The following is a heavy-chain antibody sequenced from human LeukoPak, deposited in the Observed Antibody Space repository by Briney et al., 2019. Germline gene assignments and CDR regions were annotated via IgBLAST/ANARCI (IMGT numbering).Heavy chain of an antibody. CDR3: ARADCGYCSSTSCYKCFRYYYYMDV. CDR1: GGSFSGYY. D-gene: IGHD2-2*02. Sequence: SETLSFTCAVYGGSFSGYYWSWIRQPPGKGLEWIGEINHSGSTNYNPSLKSRVTISVDTSKNQFSLKLSSVTAADTAVYYCARADCGYCSSTSCYKCFRYYYYMDVWGKGTTVTVSS. V-gene: IGHV4-34*01. J-gene: IGHJ6*03. CDR2: INHSGST.